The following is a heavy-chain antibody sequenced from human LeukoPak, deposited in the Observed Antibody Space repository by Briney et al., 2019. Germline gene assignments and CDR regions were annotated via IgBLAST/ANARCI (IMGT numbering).Heavy chain of an antibody. CDR3: ARDRGLIAVAGTSEWFAP. CDR2: ISSSSSYI. V-gene: IGHV3-21*01. Sequence: GGSLRLSCAASGFTFSSYSMNWVRQAPGKGLEWVSSISSSSSYIYYADSVKGRFTISRDNAKNSLYLQMNSLRAEDTAVYYCARDRGLIAVAGTSEWFAPWGQGTLVTVSS. CDR1: GFTFSSYS. J-gene: IGHJ5*02. D-gene: IGHD6-19*01.